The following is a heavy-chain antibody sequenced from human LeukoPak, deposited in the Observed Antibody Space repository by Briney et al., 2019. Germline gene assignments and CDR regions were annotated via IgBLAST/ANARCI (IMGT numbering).Heavy chain of an antibody. CDR1: GFTFSSYS. CDR3: AREGSGSSSWYAYYYYYYGMDV. CDR2: ISSSSTI. Sequence: GGSLRLSCAASGFTFSSYSMNWVRQAPGKGLEWVSYISSSSTIYYADSVKGRFTISRDNAKNSLYLQMNSLRAEDTAVYYCAREGSGSSSWYAYYYYYYGMDVWGQGTTVTVSS. V-gene: IGHV3-48*01. J-gene: IGHJ6*02. D-gene: IGHD6-13*01.